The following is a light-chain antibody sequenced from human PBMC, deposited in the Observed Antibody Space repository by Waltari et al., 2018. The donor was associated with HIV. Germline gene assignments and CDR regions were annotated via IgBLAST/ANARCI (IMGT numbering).Light chain of an antibody. V-gene: IGLV1-44*01. CDR3: AAWDDSLNGWV. CDR2: RNN. Sequence: QSELTQPPSASGTPGQRVTMSCSGSSSNIGRNTVNWFQQLPGTAPKLLIYRNNQRPSGVPDRFSGSKSGTSASLAISGLQSEDEADYYCAAWDDSLNGWVFGGGTKLTVL. CDR1: SSNIGRNT. J-gene: IGLJ3*02.